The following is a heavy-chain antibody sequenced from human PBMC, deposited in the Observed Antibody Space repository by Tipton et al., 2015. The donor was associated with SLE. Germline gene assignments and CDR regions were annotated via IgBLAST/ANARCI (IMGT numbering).Heavy chain of an antibody. V-gene: IGHV3-9*01. CDR2: VNWNGGDK. D-gene: IGHD3-10*01. Sequence: SLRLTCAASGFAFDDYAMHWVRQAPGKGLEWVSGVNWNGGDKAYADSVKGRFNVSRDDAKNSLYLQMNSLRPEDSAFYYCTRGDRLFNYYGSGKIDFWGQGTLVTVSS. CDR3: TRGDRLFNYYGSGKIDF. J-gene: IGHJ4*02. CDR1: GFAFDDYA.